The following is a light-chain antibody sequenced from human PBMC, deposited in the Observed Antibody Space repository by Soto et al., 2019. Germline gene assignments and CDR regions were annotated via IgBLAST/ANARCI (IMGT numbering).Light chain of an antibody. CDR2: GAS. Sequence: EIGLTQSPGTLSLSPGERATLSCRASQSVKNNYLAWYQQKPGQPPRLLIYGASSRAIGIPDRVSGGESGTDFTLTSSRLEPEDFAVYYCQQYGSSYTFGPGTKVDIK. J-gene: IGKJ3*01. CDR3: QQYGSSYT. V-gene: IGKV3-20*01. CDR1: QSVKNNY.